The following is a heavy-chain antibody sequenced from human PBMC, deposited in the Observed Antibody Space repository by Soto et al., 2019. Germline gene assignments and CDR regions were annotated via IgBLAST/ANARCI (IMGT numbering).Heavy chain of an antibody. CDR1: GFTFSSYW. CDR2: IKQDGSEK. V-gene: IGHV3-7*01. CDR3: ARPLRGYSYGYGY. D-gene: IGHD5-18*01. Sequence: QPGGSLRLSCAASGFTFSSYWMSWVRQAPGKGLEWVANIKQDGSEKYYVDSVKGRFTISRDNAKNSLYLQMNSLRAEDTAVYYCARPLRGYSYGYGYWGQGTLVTVSS. J-gene: IGHJ4*02.